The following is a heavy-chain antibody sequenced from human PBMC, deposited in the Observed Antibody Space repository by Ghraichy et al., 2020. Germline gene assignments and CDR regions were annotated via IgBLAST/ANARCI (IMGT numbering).Heavy chain of an antibody. CDR3: ARMYYYDSSGYPGGV. J-gene: IGHJ4*02. V-gene: IGHV1-18*04. CDR2: ISAYNGNT. Sequence: SCKASGYTFTSYGISWVRQAPGQGLEWMGWISAYNGNTNYAQKLQGRVTMTTDTSTSTAYMELRSLRSDDTAVYYCARMYYYDSSGYPGGVWGQGTLVTVSS. CDR1: GYTFTSYG. D-gene: IGHD3-22*01.